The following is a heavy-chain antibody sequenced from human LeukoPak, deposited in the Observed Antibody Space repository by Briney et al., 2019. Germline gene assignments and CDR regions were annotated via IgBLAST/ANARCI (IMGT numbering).Heavy chain of an antibody. CDR2: TYQGSKWYN. J-gene: IGHJ2*01. V-gene: IGHV6-1*01. CDR3: ASSSGWHPNWYFDL. Sequence: SQTLSLTCAISGDSVSSNSATWNWLRQSPSRGLEWLGRTYQGSKWYNDNALSVKSRMTINPDTSKNQFSLHLSSVTAADTAVYYCASSSGWHPNWYFDLWGRGTLVTVSS. D-gene: IGHD6-19*01. CDR1: GDSVSSNSAT.